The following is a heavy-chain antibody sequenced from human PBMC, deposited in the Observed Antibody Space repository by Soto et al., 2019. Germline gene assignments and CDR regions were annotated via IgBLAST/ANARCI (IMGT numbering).Heavy chain of an antibody. V-gene: IGHV4-4*07. D-gene: IGHD6-19*01. CDR2: ISTSGTT. CDR3: AREAGPDRWFDP. CDR1: GASISSYF. J-gene: IGHJ5*02. Sequence: SETLSLTCTVCGASISSYFWTWIRQPAGKGLDWIGRISTSGTTNYNPSLKSRVTMSVDTSKNHFSLNLSSVTAADTAVYYCAREAGPDRWFDPWGQGTLVTVSS.